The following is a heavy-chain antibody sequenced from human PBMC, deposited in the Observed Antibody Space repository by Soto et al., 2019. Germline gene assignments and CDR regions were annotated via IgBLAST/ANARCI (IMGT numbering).Heavy chain of an antibody. D-gene: IGHD5-12*01. CDR2: INHSGST. CDR3: ARSKWLRSNWFDP. Sequence: SETLSLTCAVYGGSFSGYYWSWIRQPPGKGLEWIGEINHSGSTNYNPSLKSRVTISVDTSRNQFSLKLSSVTAADTAVYYCARSKWLRSNWFDPWGQGTMVTVYS. CDR1: GGSFSGYY. J-gene: IGHJ5*02. V-gene: IGHV4-34*01.